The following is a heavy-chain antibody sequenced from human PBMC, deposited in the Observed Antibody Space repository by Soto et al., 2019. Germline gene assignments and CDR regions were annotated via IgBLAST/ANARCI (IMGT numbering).Heavy chain of an antibody. CDR3: ARDKGSDWFDP. CDR1: GYTFTSYG. Sequence: EASVKVSCTASGYTFTSYGISWVRQAPGQGLEWMGWISAYNGKTNYAQKLQGRVTMTTDTSTSTAYMELRSLRSDDTAVYYCARDKGSDWFDPWGQGTLVTVSS. J-gene: IGHJ5*02. V-gene: IGHV1-18*04. CDR2: ISAYNGKT.